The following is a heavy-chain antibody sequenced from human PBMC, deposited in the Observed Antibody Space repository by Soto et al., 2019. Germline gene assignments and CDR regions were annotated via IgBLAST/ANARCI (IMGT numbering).Heavy chain of an antibody. CDR3: ARGGRFFDA. J-gene: IGHJ5*02. Sequence: EVQLVESGGGLVQPGGSLRLSCAASGFTFSSYSMNWVRQAPGKGLEWLSYISGSGSPIYYAESVKGRFIISRDSAKNSLYLQMNSLRAEDTAIYFCARGGRFFDAWGQGTLVTVSS. V-gene: IGHV3-48*04. CDR2: ISGSGSPI. CDR1: GFTFSSYS. D-gene: IGHD3-16*01.